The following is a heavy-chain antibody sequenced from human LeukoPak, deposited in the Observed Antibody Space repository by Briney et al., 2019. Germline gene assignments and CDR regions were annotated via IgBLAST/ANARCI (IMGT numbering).Heavy chain of an antibody. CDR3: ARVARGLVPLDY. J-gene: IGHJ4*02. V-gene: IGHV1-2*02. Sequence: ASAKVSCKASGYTFTGYYMHWVRQAPGQGLKWMGWINPNSGGTNYAQKFQGRVTMTRDTSISTAYMELSRLRSDDTAVYYCARVARGLVPLDYWGQGTLVTVSS. CDR2: INPNSGGT. CDR1: GYTFTGYY. D-gene: IGHD1-26*01.